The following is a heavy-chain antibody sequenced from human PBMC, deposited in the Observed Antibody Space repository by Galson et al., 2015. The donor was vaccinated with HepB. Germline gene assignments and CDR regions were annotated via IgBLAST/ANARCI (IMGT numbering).Heavy chain of an antibody. V-gene: IGHV3-33*01. D-gene: IGHD3-3*01. Sequence: SLRLSCAASGFTFSSYGMHWVRQAPGKGLEWVAVIWYDGSNKNYADSVKGRFTISRDNSKNTLYLQMNSLRAEDTAVYYCARESSPNFWSGYYISGYYYYYMDVWGKGTTVTVSS. CDR3: ARESSPNFWSGYYISGYYYYYMDV. CDR2: IWYDGSNK. CDR1: GFTFSSYG. J-gene: IGHJ6*03.